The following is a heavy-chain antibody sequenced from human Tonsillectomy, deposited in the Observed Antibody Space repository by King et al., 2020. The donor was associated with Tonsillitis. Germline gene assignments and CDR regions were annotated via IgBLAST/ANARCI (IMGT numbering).Heavy chain of an antibody. CDR2: IIPIFGTP. CDR3: ARDGWGGCASRDCHAAYYYGMDV. V-gene: IGHV1-69*01. J-gene: IGHJ6*02. D-gene: IGHD2-2*01. Sequence: QLVQSGAEVKKPGSSVKVSCKASGGTFTRYTISWVRQAPGQGLEWMGGIIPIFGTPDYAQKFQGRVTITADESTSTAYVELSSLRSEDSAVYYGARDGWGGCASRDCHAAYYYGMDVWGQGTTVTVSS. CDR1: GGTFTRYT.